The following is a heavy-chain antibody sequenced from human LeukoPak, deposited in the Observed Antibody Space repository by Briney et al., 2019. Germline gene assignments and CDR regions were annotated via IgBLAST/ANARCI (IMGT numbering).Heavy chain of an antibody. D-gene: IGHD3-10*01. Sequence: PGGSLRLSCAASGFTFSGSAMHWVRQASGKGLEWVGRIRSKANSYATAYAASVKGRFTISRDDSKNTAYLQMNSLKTEDTAVYYCTRQVVRAFHGMDVWGKGTTVTVSS. CDR2: IRSKANSYAT. CDR1: GFTFSGSA. J-gene: IGHJ6*04. CDR3: TRQVVRAFHGMDV. V-gene: IGHV3-73*01.